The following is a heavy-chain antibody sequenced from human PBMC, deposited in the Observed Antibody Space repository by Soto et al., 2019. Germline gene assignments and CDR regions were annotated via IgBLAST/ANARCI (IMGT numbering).Heavy chain of an antibody. CDR2: ISYDGSNK. Sequence: QVQLVESGGGVVQPGRSLRLSCAASGFTFSSYGMHWVCQAPGKGLEWVAVISYDGSNKYYADSVKGRFTISRDNSKNPLYLQMNSLSAEATAVYSCAKDGSSSWYFDYWGQGTLVTVSS. D-gene: IGHD6-13*01. CDR3: AKDGSSSWYFDY. V-gene: IGHV3-30*18. CDR1: GFTFSSYG. J-gene: IGHJ4*02.